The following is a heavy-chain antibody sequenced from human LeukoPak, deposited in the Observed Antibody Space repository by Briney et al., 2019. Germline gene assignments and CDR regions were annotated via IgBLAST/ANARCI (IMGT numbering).Heavy chain of an antibody. Sequence: ASVKVSCKSSGYSFIYYYIDWVRQAHGQGLEWMGWVNPHSGGTKISQKFQGRVTMTRDTSLNTAYMEVSSLRSDDTAVYYCARDIGDYYGSGSYWLLWGQGTLVTVAS. J-gene: IGHJ4*02. CDR2: VNPHSGGT. CDR1: GYSFIYYY. CDR3: ARDIGDYYGSGSYWLL. V-gene: IGHV1-2*02. D-gene: IGHD3-10*01.